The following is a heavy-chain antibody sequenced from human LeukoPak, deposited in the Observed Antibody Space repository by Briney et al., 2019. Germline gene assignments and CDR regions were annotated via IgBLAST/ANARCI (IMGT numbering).Heavy chain of an antibody. CDR1: GDSVSSNSAA. D-gene: IGHD3-10*01. Sequence: SQTLSLTCAISGDSVSSNSAAWNWIRQSPSRGLEWLGRTYYRSRWYDDYAVSVESRITINPDTSKNQFSLQLNSVTPDDTAVYYCALGSGESLSWYFDLWGRGTLVTVSS. CDR2: TYYRSRWYD. V-gene: IGHV6-1*01. CDR3: ALGSGESLSWYFDL. J-gene: IGHJ2*01.